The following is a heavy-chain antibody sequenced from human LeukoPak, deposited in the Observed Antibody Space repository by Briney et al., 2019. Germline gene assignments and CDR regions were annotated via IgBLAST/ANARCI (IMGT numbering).Heavy chain of an antibody. Sequence: PGGSLRLSCAAFGFPLSSYAMSWVRQAPGKGLEWVSATSSSDAGTYHADSVRGRFTISRDNSKNTLYLQMNSLRAEDTAVYYCAKSNGYGLIDIWGQGTMVTVSS. D-gene: IGHD3-22*01. CDR3: AKSNGYGLIDI. V-gene: IGHV3-23*01. J-gene: IGHJ3*02. CDR2: TSSSDAGT. CDR1: GFPLSSYA.